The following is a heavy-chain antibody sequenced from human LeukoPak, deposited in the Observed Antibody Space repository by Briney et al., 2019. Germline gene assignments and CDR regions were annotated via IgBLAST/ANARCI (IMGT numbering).Heavy chain of an antibody. CDR1: GGSISSYY. V-gene: IGHV4-59*12. J-gene: IGHJ6*02. Sequence: PSETLSLTCTVSGGSISSYYWSWIRQPPGKGLEWIGYIYYSGSTYYNPSLKSRVTISVDTSKNQFSLKLSSVAAADTAVYYCARAAVHHYYYGMDVWGQGTTVTVSS. D-gene: IGHD1-1*01. CDR3: ARAAVHHYYYGMDV. CDR2: IYYSGST.